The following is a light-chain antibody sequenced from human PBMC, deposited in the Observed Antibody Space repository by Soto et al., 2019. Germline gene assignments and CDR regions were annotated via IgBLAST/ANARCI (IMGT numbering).Light chain of an antibody. CDR2: KAS. V-gene: IGKV1-5*03. Sequence: DIQMTQSPSTLSGSVGDRVTITCRASQTISSWLAGYQQKPGKAPKLLIYKASTLKSGVPSGFSGSGSGTEFTLTISSLQPDDFATYYCQHYNSYSEAFGQGTKVELK. CDR3: QHYNSYSEA. J-gene: IGKJ1*01. CDR1: QTISSW.